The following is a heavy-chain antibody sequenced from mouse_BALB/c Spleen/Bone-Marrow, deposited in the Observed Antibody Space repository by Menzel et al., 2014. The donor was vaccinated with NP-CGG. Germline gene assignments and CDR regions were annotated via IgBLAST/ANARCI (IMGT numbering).Heavy chain of an antibody. Sequence: VQLQQPGPALVYPSPSFSLLFTVTAYSITSDYGWHWIRQFPGNRLEWMAYIHYSGNPYYNPSLKSRISITRDTSKNQFLRQINSVTTEDTATYYCARETAIVADFDYWGQGTTLTVSS. CDR2: IHYSGNP. D-gene: IGHD1-1*01. J-gene: IGHJ2*01. CDR1: AYSITSDYG. CDR3: ARETAIVADFDY. V-gene: IGHV3-1*02.